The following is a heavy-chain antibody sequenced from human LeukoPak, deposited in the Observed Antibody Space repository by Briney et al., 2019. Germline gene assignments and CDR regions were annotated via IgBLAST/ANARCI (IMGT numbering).Heavy chain of an antibody. CDR2: INHSGST. J-gene: IGHJ4*02. CDR1: GGSFSGYY. Sequence: SETLSLTCAVYGGSFSGYYWSWIRQPPGKGLEWIGEINHSGSTNYNPSLKSRVTISVDTSKNQFSLKLSSVTAADTAVYYCARVSCSSSCYDSDYWGQGTLVTVSS. V-gene: IGHV4-34*01. CDR3: ARVSCSSSCYDSDY. D-gene: IGHD6-13*01.